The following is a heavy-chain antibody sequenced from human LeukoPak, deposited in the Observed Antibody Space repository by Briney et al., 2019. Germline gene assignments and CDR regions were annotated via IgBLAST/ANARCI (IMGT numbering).Heavy chain of an antibody. J-gene: IGHJ4*02. CDR1: GFTFNNAW. V-gene: IGHV3-15*01. CDR3: TTGRYSSGWYDY. CDR2: IKSKTDGGTT. Sequence: PGGSLRLSCAASGFTFNNAWMSWVRQAPGKGLEWVGRIKSKTDGGTTDYAAPVKGRFTISRDDSKNTLYLQMNSLKTEDTAVYYCTTGRYSSGWYDYWGQGTLVTVSS. D-gene: IGHD6-19*01.